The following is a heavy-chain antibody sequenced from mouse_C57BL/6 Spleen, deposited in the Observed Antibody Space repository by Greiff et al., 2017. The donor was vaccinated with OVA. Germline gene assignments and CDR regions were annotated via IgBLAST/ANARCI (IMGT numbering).Heavy chain of an antibody. D-gene: IGHD2-1*01. CDR3: ARGDYYGNYV. CDR2: ISSGSSTI. J-gene: IGHJ3*01. V-gene: IGHV5-17*01. CDR1: GFTFSDYG. Sequence: EVKVEESGGGLVKPGGSLKLSCAASGFTFSDYGMHWVRQAPEKGLEWVAYISSGSSTIYYADTVKGRFTISRDNAKNTLFLQMTSLRSEDTAMYYCARGDYYGNYVWGQGTLVTVSA.